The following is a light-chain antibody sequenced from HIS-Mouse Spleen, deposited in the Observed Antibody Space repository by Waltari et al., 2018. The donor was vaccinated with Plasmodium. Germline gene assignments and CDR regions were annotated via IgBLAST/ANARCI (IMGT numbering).Light chain of an antibody. CDR3: YSTDSSGNHRV. J-gene: IGLJ3*02. CDR1: ALPKKY. Sequence: SYELTQPPSVSVSPGQTARITCSGDALPKKYAYWYQPKSGQAPVLVIYEDSKRPSGIPDGFSGSSSGTMATLTISGAQVEDEADYYCYSTDSSGNHRVFGGGTKLTVL. CDR2: EDS. V-gene: IGLV3-10*01.